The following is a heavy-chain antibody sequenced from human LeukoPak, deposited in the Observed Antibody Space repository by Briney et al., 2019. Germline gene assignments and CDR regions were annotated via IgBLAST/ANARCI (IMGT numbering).Heavy chain of an antibody. J-gene: IGHJ4*02. Sequence: SETLSLTCTVSGGSTSSYYWSWIRQPPGKGLEWIGYIYSSGSTNYNPSLKSRVTISVDTSRNQFSLKLSSVTAADTAVYYCARRNYGDYDHYFDYWGQGTLVTVSS. CDR3: ARRNYGDYDHYFDY. V-gene: IGHV4-59*08. CDR2: IYSSGST. D-gene: IGHD4-17*01. CDR1: GGSTSSYY.